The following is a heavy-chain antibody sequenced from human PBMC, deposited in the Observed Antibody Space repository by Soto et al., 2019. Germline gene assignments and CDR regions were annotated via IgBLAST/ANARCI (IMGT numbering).Heavy chain of an antibody. V-gene: IGHV3-48*01. J-gene: IGHJ4*02. CDR1: GFTFSSYS. CDR3: TRDSGRREDY. Sequence: GGSLRLSCAASGFTFSSYSMNWVRQAPGKGLEWISYISNTGTTTKYAESVRGRITISRDNAKKSMYLQMNSLRAEDTALYYCTRDSGRREDYWGQGA. D-gene: IGHD5-12*01. CDR2: ISNTGTTT.